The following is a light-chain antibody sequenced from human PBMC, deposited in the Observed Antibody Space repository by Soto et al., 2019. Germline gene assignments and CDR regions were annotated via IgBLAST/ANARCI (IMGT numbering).Light chain of an antibody. CDR1: QSVSSSY. Sequence: EIVLTQSPGTLSLSPGERATLSCRASQSVSSSYLAWYQQKPGQAPRLLIYGASSRATGIPDRFSGSGSGTDFTLTISRLEPEDFAVYDCQQYGSSALTFGGGTKVDNK. CDR3: QQYGSSALT. J-gene: IGKJ4*01. CDR2: GAS. V-gene: IGKV3-20*01.